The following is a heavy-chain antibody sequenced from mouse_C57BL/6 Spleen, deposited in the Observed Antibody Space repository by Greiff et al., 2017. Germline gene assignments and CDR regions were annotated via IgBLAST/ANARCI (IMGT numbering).Heavy chain of an antibody. D-gene: IGHD2-4*01. V-gene: IGHV5-17*01. CDR1: GFTFSDYG. CDR3: ARPGDYDEAWFAY. CDR2: ISSCSSTL. Sequence: EVMLVESGGGLVKPGGSLKLSCAASGFTFSDYGMHWVRQAPEKGLEWVAYISSCSSTLYYADTVKGRFTISSDNAKNTLFLQMTSLRSEDTAMYYCARPGDYDEAWFAYWGQGTLVTVSA. J-gene: IGHJ3*01.